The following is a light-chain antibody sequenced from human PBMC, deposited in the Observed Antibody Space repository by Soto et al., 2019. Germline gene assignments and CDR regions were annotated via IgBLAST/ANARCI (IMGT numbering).Light chain of an antibody. J-gene: IGKJ2*01. V-gene: IGKV3-20*01. CDR2: GAS. Sequence: EIVLTQSPGTLSLSPGERATLSCRASQSVSSSYLAWYQQKPGQAPRLLIYGASSRATGTPDTFSGSGSGTDFALTISRLEPEDFAVYYCQQYGSSSYTFGQGTKLEIE. CDR3: QQYGSSSYT. CDR1: QSVSSSY.